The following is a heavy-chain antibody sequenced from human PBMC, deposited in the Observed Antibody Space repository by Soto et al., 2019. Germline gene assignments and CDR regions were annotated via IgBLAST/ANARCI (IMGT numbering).Heavy chain of an antibody. CDR1: GGSVSSHY. J-gene: IGHJ3*02. CDR2: LSSTGST. CDR3: ARDGSGYATSGYYLYDAFDI. V-gene: IGHV4-4*07. D-gene: IGHD3-22*01. Sequence: QVQLQESGPRLVKPSETLSLTCTVSGGSVSSHYLSWIRQSAWKGLEWIGRLSSTGSTNYNPSLRSRVTMSVGTSRNQSCLTLTSVTAADSAVYYCARDGSGYATSGYYLYDAFDILGQGTMVTVSS.